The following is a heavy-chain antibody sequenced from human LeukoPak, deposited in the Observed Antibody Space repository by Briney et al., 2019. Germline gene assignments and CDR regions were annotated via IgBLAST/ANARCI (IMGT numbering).Heavy chain of an antibody. CDR1: GFTFSSYS. Sequence: PGGSLRLSCGASGFTFSSYSMNWVRQAPGKGLEWVSSISSSSNYIYYADSVKGRFTISRDNAKNSLWLQMNSLRAEDTAVYNCARGEGDSGGNFVGDYWGQGTLVTVSS. CDR2: ISSSSNYI. J-gene: IGHJ4*02. V-gene: IGHV3-21*01. CDR3: ARGEGDSGGNFVGDY. D-gene: IGHD4-23*01.